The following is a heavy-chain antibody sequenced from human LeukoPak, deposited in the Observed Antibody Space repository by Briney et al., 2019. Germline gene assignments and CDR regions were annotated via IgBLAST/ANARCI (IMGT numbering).Heavy chain of an antibody. V-gene: IGHV3-64D*06. CDR3: VRVNDYGDRNLYYFGY. CDR1: GFIFSNYG. D-gene: IGHD4-17*01. J-gene: IGHJ4*02. CDR2: ISSDGDNT. Sequence: GGSQRLSCSAPGFIFSNYGMYWVRQAPGKGLEFVSAISSDGDNTFYADSVKGRFTISRDNSKNTLYLQTSSLRGEDTAVYYCVRVNDYGDRNLYYFGYWGQGTLVTVSS.